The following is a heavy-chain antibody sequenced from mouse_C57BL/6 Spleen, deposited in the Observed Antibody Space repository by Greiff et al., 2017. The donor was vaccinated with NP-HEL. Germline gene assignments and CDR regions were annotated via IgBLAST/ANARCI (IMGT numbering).Heavy chain of an antibody. CDR3: AREEQHRLRNYAMDY. CDR1: GYTFTSYW. Sequence: VQLQQPGAELVMPGASVKLSCKASGYTFTSYWMHWVKQRPGQGLEWIGEIHPSDSYTNYNQKFKGKSTLTVDQSSSTAYMQLSSLTSEDSAVYNCAREEQHRLRNYAMDYWGQGASVTVSS. CDR2: IHPSDSYT. V-gene: IGHV1-69*01. D-gene: IGHD3-2*02. J-gene: IGHJ4*01.